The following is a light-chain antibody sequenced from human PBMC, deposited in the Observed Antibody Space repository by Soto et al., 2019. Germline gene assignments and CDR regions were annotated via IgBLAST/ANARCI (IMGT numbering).Light chain of an antibody. J-gene: IGKJ1*01. CDR2: EAS. V-gene: IGKV1-5*03. CDR1: QSISDS. Sequence: DIQMTQSPSTLSASVGDRVTITCRASQSISDSLAWYQQKPGKAPKLLIYEASSLKSGVPSRFSGSRSGTESTLTISSLRPDDFATFYCQQYNGYWTFGQGTKVEIK. CDR3: QQYNGYWT.